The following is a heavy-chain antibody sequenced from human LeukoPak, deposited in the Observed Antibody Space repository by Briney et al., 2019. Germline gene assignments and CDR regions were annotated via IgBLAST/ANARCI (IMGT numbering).Heavy chain of an antibody. CDR2: IYYCGST. Sequence: SETLSLTCTVSGGSISSYYWSWIRQPPGKGLEWIGYIYYCGSTNYNPSLKSRVTISVDTSKNQFSLKLSSVTAADTAVYYCARSYYDFWSGYHTNFYYYYGMDVWGQGTTVTVSS. CDR1: GGSISSYY. D-gene: IGHD3-3*01. CDR3: ARSYYDFWSGYHTNFYYYYGMDV. V-gene: IGHV4-59*01. J-gene: IGHJ6*02.